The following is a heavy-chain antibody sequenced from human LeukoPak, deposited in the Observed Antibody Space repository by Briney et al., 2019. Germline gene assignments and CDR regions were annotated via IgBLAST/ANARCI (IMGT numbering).Heavy chain of an antibody. J-gene: IGHJ3*02. CDR1: GGSISSGSYY. Sequence: PSETLSLTCTVSGGSISSGSYYWSWIRQPAGKGLEWIGRIYTNGSTNYNPSLKSRVTISVDTSKNQFSLKLSSVTAADTAVYYCASGWRIGYYDSSGYHDAFDIWGQGTMVTVSS. D-gene: IGHD3-22*01. CDR2: IYTNGST. CDR3: ASGWRIGYYDSSGYHDAFDI. V-gene: IGHV4-61*02.